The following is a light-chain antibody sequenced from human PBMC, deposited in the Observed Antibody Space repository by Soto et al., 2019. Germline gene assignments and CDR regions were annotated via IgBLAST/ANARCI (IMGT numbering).Light chain of an antibody. CDR1: SSNIGRYS. CDR2: GTD. CDR3: AAWDDTLSGRV. V-gene: IGLV1-44*01. Sequence: QSVLTQPPSASGTPGQRVTISCSGSSSNIGRYSVNWYQQLPGRAPKLLLYGTDQRPSGVPDRFSGSASGTSASLAFSGLQSEDEADYYCAAWDDTLSGRVFGGGTKLTVL. J-gene: IGLJ3*02.